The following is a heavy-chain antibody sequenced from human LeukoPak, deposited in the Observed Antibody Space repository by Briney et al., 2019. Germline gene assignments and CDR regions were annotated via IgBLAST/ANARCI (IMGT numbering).Heavy chain of an antibody. J-gene: IGHJ3*02. Sequence: GGSLRLSCAASGFTFSSYAMSWVRQAPGKGLEWVSAVSGSGGSTYYADSVKGRFTISRDNSKNTQYLQMNSLRAEDTAVYYCANENYYGSGSYYPAFDIWGQGTMVTVSS. V-gene: IGHV3-23*01. CDR1: GFTFSSYA. CDR3: ANENYYGSGSYYPAFDI. CDR2: VSGSGGST. D-gene: IGHD3-10*01.